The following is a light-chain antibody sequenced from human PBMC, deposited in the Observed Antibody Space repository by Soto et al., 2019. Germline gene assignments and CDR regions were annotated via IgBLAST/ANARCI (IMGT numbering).Light chain of an antibody. CDR3: CPFAGTPYA. CDR1: SSDVGDYNY. V-gene: IGLV2-11*01. J-gene: IGLJ1*01. CDR2: DVS. Sequence: QSVLTQPRTVTGSPGQSVAISCTGTSSDVGDYNYVSWYQQHPGKAPKVMIYDVSKRPSGVPERFSGSKSGNTASLTFFGFQAENEPDNYCCPFAGTPYAFGPGPKATFL.